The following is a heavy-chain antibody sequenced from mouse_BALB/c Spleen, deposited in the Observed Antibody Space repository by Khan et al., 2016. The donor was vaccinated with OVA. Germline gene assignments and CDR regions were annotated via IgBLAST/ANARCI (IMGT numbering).Heavy chain of an antibody. Sequence: QVQLQQSGAELVKPGASVKLSCTASGYTFSTYDINWVRQRPEQGLEWIGWIFPGDDSTKYNEKFKGKATLTTDTSSGPAYMQLSRLTSEDSAVYFCARQYYGSNLYWFFDVWGAGTTVTVSS. V-gene: IGHV1-85*01. CDR3: ARQYYGSNLYWFFDV. J-gene: IGHJ1*01. CDR1: GYTFSTYD. CDR2: IFPGDDST. D-gene: IGHD1-1*01.